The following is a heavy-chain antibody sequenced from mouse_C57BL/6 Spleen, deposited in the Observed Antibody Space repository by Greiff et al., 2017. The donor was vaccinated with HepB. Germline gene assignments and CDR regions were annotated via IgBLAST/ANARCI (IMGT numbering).Heavy chain of an antibody. D-gene: IGHD2-1*01. CDR2: IYPSDSET. CDR3: ARRAYGNYLYYFDY. J-gene: IGHJ2*01. V-gene: IGHV1-61*01. CDR1: GYTFTSYW. Sequence: VQLQQPGAELVRPGSSVKLSCKASGYTFTSYWMDWVKQRPGQGLEWIGNIYPSDSETHYNQKFKDKATLTVDKSSSTAYMQLSSLTSEDSAVYYCARRAYGNYLYYFDYWGQGTTLTVSS.